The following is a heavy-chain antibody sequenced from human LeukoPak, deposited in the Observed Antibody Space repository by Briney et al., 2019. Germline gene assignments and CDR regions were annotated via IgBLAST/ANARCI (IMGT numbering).Heavy chain of an antibody. CDR1: GFTFSSYA. Sequence: GGSLRLSCAASGFTFSSYAMSWARQAPGKGLEWVSAISGSGGSTYYADSVKGRFTISRDNAKNSLYLQMNSLRAEDTAVYYCARNLPAADYWGQGTLVTVSS. J-gene: IGHJ4*02. D-gene: IGHD2-2*01. CDR3: ARNLPAADY. CDR2: ISGSGGST. V-gene: IGHV3-23*01.